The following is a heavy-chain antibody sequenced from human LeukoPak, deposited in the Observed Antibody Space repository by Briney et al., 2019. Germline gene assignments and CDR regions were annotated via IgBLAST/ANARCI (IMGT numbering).Heavy chain of an antibody. D-gene: IGHD3-10*01. CDR2: ISSNGGTT. V-gene: IGHV3-64D*06. J-gene: IGHJ4*02. Sequence: GGSLRLSCLVSGFTFSSYAMHWVRQAPGKGLEYVSAISSNGGTTYYADSVTGRFTISRDNSKNTLYLQMSSLRAEDTAVYYCVKGLLLWFGELYPYYFDYWGQGTLVTVSS. CDR1: GFTFSSYA. CDR3: VKGLLLWFGELYPYYFDY.